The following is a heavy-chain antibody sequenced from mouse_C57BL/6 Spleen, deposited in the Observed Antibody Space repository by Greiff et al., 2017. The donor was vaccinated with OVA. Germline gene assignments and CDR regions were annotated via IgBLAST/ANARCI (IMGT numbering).Heavy chain of an antibody. CDR3: ARSEPPGYFDV. Sequence: QVQLQQPGAELVKPGASVKLSCKASGYTFTSYWMHWVKQRPGRGLEWIGRIVPNSGGTKYNEKFKSKATLPVDKPSNTAYMQLSSLTSEDSAVYYCARSEPPGYFDVWGTGTTVTVSS. V-gene: IGHV1-72*01. CDR2: IVPNSGGT. CDR1: GYTFTSYW. J-gene: IGHJ1*03.